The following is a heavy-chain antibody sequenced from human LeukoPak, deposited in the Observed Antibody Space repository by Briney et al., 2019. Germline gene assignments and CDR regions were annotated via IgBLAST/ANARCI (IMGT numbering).Heavy chain of an antibody. D-gene: IGHD3-10*01. Sequence: ASVKVSCKASGYTFRSYGISWVRQAPGQGLEWMGWISAYNGNTNYAQKLQGRVTMTRDTSTNTAYMELSSLRSEDTAVYYCAAGSGSYYGDYWGQGTLVTVSS. V-gene: IGHV1-18*01. CDR1: GYTFRSYG. J-gene: IGHJ4*02. CDR2: ISAYNGNT. CDR3: AAGSGSYYGDY.